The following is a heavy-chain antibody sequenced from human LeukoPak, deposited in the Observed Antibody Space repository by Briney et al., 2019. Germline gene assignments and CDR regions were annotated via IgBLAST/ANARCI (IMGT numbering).Heavy chain of an antibody. D-gene: IGHD6-13*01. CDR3: ARVVIAAAGEFDP. J-gene: IGHJ5*02. V-gene: IGHV4-30-2*01. Sequence: SETLSLTCAVSGDSISSGGYCWSWIRQPPGKGLEWIGYIYHSGSTYYNPSPKSRVTISVDRSKNQFSLKLSSVTAADTAMYYCARVVIAAAGEFDPWGQGTLVTVSS. CDR2: IYHSGST. CDR1: GDSISSGGYC.